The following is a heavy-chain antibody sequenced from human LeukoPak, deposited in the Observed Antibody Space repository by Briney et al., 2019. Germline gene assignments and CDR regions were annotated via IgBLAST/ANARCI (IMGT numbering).Heavy chain of an antibody. CDR3: AGLYGAYFNHY. V-gene: IGHV4-31*03. Sequence: SETLSLTCTVSGGSISSCGYYWSWIRQHPGKGLEWIGYIYYSGSTYYNPSLKSRVTISVDTSKNQFSLKLSSVTAADPAVYYCAGLYGAYFNHYWGQGTLVTVSS. D-gene: IGHD4-17*01. CDR2: IYYSGST. J-gene: IGHJ4*02. CDR1: GGSISSCGYY.